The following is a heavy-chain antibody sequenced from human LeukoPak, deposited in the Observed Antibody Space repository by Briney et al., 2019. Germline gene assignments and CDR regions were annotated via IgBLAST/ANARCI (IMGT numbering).Heavy chain of an antibody. Sequence: ASVKVSCKASGYTFTGYYMHWVRQAPGQGLEWMGWINPNSGGTNYAQKFQGRATMTRDTSISTAYMELSRLRSDDTAVYYCASPTLGRGYCSGGSCYIFDYWGQGTLVTVSS. D-gene: IGHD2-15*01. V-gene: IGHV1-2*02. CDR3: ASPTLGRGYCSGGSCYIFDY. J-gene: IGHJ4*02. CDR1: GYTFTGYY. CDR2: INPNSGGT.